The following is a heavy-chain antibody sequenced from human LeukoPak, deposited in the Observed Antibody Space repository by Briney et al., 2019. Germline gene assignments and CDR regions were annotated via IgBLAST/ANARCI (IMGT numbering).Heavy chain of an antibody. CDR2: ISGSGGST. CDR3: AREARNYDILTGWENWFDP. V-gene: IGHV3-23*01. CDR1: GFTFSSYA. J-gene: IGHJ5*02. D-gene: IGHD3-9*01. Sequence: AGGSLRLSCAASGFTFSSYAMSWVRQAPGKGLEWVSAISGSGGSTYYADSVKGRFTISRDNSKNTLYLQMNSLRAEDTAVYYCAREARNYDILTGWENWFDPWGQGTLVTVSS.